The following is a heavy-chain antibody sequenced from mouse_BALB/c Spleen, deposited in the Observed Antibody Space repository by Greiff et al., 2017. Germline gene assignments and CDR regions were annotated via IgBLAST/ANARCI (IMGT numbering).Heavy chain of an antibody. CDR3: ARVDSSGYVDYAMDY. V-gene: IGHV1-69*01. J-gene: IGHJ4*01. Sequence: QVQLQQPGAELVMPGASVKMSCKASGYTFTDYWMHWVKQRPGQGLEWIGAIDTSDSYTSYNQKFKGKATLTVDESSSTAYMQLSSLTSEDSAVYYCARVDSSGYVDYAMDYWGQGTSVTVSS. D-gene: IGHD3-2*01. CDR1: GYTFTDYW. CDR2: IDTSDSYT.